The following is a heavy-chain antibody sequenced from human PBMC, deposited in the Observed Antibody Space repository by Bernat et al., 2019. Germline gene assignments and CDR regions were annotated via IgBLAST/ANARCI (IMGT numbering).Heavy chain of an antibody. CDR1: GFSFIDAW. CDR3: LADIPRPLSQIDY. J-gene: IGHJ4*02. D-gene: IGHD2-2*02. V-gene: IGHV3-15*01. CDR2: IKSKRAGGRI. Sequence: EVQVVESGGGLVKPGESLRLSCAGSGFSFIDAWMTWVRQAPGKGPEWVGRIKSKRAGGRIHYAAPVKGRFTISRDDSKNTLYLQMNSLKTEDTAVYYCLADIPRPLSQIDYWGQGTLVTVSS.